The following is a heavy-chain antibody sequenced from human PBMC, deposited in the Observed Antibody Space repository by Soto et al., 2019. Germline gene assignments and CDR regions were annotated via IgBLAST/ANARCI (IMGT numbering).Heavy chain of an antibody. CDR1: GFTFDDYA. CDR3: ANGLGRMCGGSCYSRRGGGGAFDI. D-gene: IGHD2-15*01. CDR2: ISWNSGSI. Sequence: GGSLRLSCAASGFTFDDYAMHWVRQAPGKGLEWVSGISWNSGSIGYADSVKGRFTISRDNAKNSLYLQMNSLRAEDTALYYCANGLGRMCGGSCYSRRGGGGAFDIWGQGTMVTVSS. V-gene: IGHV3-9*01. J-gene: IGHJ3*02.